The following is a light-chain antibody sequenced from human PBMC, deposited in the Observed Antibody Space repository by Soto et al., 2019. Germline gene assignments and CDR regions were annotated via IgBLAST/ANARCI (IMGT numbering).Light chain of an antibody. J-gene: IGLJ2*01. CDR2: LDISGSY. V-gene: IGLV4-60*02. CDR1: SGHTSYT. CDR3: ETWDSSILV. Sequence: QSVLTQSSSASASPGSSVKLTCTLSSGHTSYTIAWHQQQPGNAPRYLMKLDISGSYNKGSGVPHRFSGSSSEADLYLTSPNLRFEDEADYYCETWDSSILVFGGGTKVTVL.